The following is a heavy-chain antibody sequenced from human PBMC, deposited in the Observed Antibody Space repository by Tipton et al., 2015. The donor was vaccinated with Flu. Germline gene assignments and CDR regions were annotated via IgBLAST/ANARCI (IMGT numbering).Heavy chain of an antibody. CDR2: MYTSGST. Sequence: TLSLTCTVSGGSLSSYYWSWIRQPAGKGLEWIGRMYTSGSTNYNPSLKGRLTMSVDASKQQFSLKLSSMTAADTAVYYCARGSGSGTSMIFDLWGQGTLVTVSS. V-gene: IGHV4-4*07. CDR3: ARGSGSGTSMIFDL. J-gene: IGHJ4*02. CDR1: GGSLSSYY. D-gene: IGHD3-10*01.